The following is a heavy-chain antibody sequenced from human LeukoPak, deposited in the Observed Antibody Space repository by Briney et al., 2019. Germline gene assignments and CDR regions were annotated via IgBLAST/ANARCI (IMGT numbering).Heavy chain of an antibody. D-gene: IGHD3-10*02. Sequence: PGGSLRLSCAASGFTFSSYAMSWVRQAPGKGLEWVSAISGSGGSTYYADSVKGRFTISRDNSKNTLYLQMNSLRAEDTAVYYCARVAFRGARFGELKDYYYYGMDVWGQGTTVTVSS. V-gene: IGHV3-23*01. CDR3: ARVAFRGARFGELKDYYYYGMDV. CDR2: ISGSGGST. J-gene: IGHJ6*02. CDR1: GFTFSSYA.